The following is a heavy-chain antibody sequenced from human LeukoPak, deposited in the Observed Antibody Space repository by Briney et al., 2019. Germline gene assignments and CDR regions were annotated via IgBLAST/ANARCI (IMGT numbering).Heavy chain of an antibody. CDR3: ATDANYSDSSGFFIPFDY. J-gene: IGHJ4*02. CDR2: ISGNGHQT. D-gene: IGHD3-22*01. CDR1: GFAFSRFA. V-gene: IGHV3-23*01. Sequence: GGSLRLSCSASGFAFSRFAMTWGRHLPGEGLDWVSTISGNGHQTYYGDSVKGRFSVFRDNSKNILYLQMDSLRADDSALYYCATDANYSDSSGFFIPFDYWGQGTLVTVSS.